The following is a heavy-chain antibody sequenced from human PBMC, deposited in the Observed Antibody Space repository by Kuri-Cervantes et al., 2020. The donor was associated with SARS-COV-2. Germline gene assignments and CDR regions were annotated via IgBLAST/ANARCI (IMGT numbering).Heavy chain of an antibody. CDR1: GFTFNNYA. Sequence: GESLKISCAASGFTFNNYAIHWVRQAPGKGLEWVALISYEGSIKYYADSVKGRFTISRDSSKNTLYLQMSSLRHEDTAVYFCAKFGALWELKSMGKLYFDYWGPGTLVTVSS. V-gene: IGHV3-30*18. CDR3: AKFGALWELKSMGKLYFDY. D-gene: IGHD1-26*01. CDR2: ISYEGSIK. J-gene: IGHJ4*02.